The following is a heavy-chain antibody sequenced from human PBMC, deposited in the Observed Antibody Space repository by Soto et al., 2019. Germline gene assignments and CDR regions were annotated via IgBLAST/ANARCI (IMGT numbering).Heavy chain of an antibody. V-gene: IGHV4-39*01. J-gene: IGHJ4*02. Sequence: PSETLSLTCTVSGGSISSSSYYWGWIRQPPGKGLEWIGSIYYSGSTYYNPSLKSRVTISVDTSKNQFSLKLSSVTAADTAVYYCARRYRGGYNSGFDYWGQGTLVTVS. D-gene: IGHD5-12*01. CDR3: ARRYRGGYNSGFDY. CDR2: IYYSGST. CDR1: GGSISSSSYY.